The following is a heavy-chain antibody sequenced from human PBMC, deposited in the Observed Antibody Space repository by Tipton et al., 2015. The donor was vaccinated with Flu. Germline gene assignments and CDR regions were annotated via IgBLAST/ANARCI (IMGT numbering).Heavy chain of an antibody. CDR2: ISTSGST. J-gene: IGHJ3*01. V-gene: IGHV4-4*07. CDR1: GGSISTYY. Sequence: TLSLTCSVSGGSISTYYWSWVRQPPGKGLEWIGRISTSGSTNYNASLESRVTMSRDTSKNQFSLRLRSATAADTALYYCARDLRGYSGYTGGDAFDVWGPGMMVTVSS. D-gene: IGHD5-12*01. CDR3: ARDLRGYSGYTGGDAFDV.